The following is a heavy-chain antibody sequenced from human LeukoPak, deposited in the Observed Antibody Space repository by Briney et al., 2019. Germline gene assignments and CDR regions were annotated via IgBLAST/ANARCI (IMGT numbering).Heavy chain of an antibody. CDR3: ARGDLADYGDYPTPYYYYYGMDV. D-gene: IGHD4-17*01. Sequence: GASVKVSCKASGGTFSSYAISWVRQAPGQGLEWMGGIIPIFGTANYAQKFQGRVTITADESTSTAYMELSSLRSEDTAVYYCARGDLADYGDYPTPYYYYYGMDVWGQGTTVTVSS. CDR2: IIPIFGTA. CDR1: GGTFSSYA. V-gene: IGHV1-69*13. J-gene: IGHJ6*02.